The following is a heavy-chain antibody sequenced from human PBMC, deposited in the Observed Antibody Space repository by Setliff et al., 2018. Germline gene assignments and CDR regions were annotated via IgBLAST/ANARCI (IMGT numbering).Heavy chain of an antibody. V-gene: IGHV1-69*13. CDR3: ARDSQLGFYYFDS. D-gene: IGHD1-1*01. CDR2: IIPIFGSP. J-gene: IGHJ4*02. CDR1: GYSFSDSA. Sequence: ASVKVSCKASGYSFSDSAVNWVRQAPGQGLEWMGMIIPIFGSPHYAQRFQDRVIITADVSTRTAYMDLSSLRSEDTAIYYCARDSQLGFYYFDSWGRGTLVTVSS.